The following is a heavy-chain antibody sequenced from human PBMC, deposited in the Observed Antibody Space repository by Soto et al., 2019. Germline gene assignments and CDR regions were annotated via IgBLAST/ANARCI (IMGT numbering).Heavy chain of an antibody. J-gene: IGHJ4*02. CDR1: GLTFSSYA. Sequence: EVQLLESGGGLVQPGGSLRLSCAASGLTFSSYAMSWVRQAPGKGLEWVSVISGSGGSRYYADSVKGRFTISRDNSKNTLYLQMNSLRAEDTAVYYCSRRSSGWYFDYWGQGTLVTVSS. CDR2: ISGSGGSR. V-gene: IGHV3-23*01. CDR3: SRRSSGWYFDY. D-gene: IGHD6-19*01.